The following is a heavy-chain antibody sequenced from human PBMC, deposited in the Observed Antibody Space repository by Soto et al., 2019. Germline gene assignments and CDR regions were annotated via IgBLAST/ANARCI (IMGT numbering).Heavy chain of an antibody. CDR1: GFTFSDYY. CDR3: ARENTLYSSSWYEDY. Sequence: GGSLRLSCAASGFTFSDYYMSWIRQAPGKGLEWVSYISSSSSYTNYADSVKGRFTISRDNAKNSLYLQMNSLRAEDTAVYYCARENTLYSSSWYEDYWGQGTLVTVSS. J-gene: IGHJ4*02. D-gene: IGHD6-13*01. V-gene: IGHV3-11*06. CDR2: ISSSSSYT.